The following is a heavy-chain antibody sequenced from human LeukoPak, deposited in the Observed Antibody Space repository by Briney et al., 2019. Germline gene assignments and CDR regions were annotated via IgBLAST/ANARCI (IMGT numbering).Heavy chain of an antibody. CDR1: GYTFTSYG. CDR2: ISAYNGNT. Sequence: VASVKVSCKASGYTFTSYGISWVRQAPGQGLDGLGWISAYNGNTNYAQKLQGRVTMTTDTSTSTAYMELRSLRSDDTAVYYCARKSYYYYYMDVWGKGTTVTVSS. V-gene: IGHV1-18*01. J-gene: IGHJ6*03. CDR3: ARKSYYYYYMDV.